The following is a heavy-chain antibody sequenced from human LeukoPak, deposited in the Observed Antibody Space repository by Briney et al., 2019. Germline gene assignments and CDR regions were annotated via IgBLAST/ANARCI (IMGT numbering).Heavy chain of an antibody. CDR1: GGSISSYY. Sequence: PSETLSLTCTVSGGSISSYYWSWIRQPPGKGLEWIGYIYYSGSTNYNPSLKSRVTISVDTSKNQFSLKLSSVTAADTAVYYCARGRWLQSDDAFDIWGQGTMVTVSS. J-gene: IGHJ3*02. CDR3: ARGRWLQSDDAFDI. D-gene: IGHD5-24*01. V-gene: IGHV4-59*01. CDR2: IYYSGST.